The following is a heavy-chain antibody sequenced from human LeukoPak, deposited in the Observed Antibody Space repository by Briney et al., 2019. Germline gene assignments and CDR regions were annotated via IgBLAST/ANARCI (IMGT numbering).Heavy chain of an antibody. J-gene: IGHJ4*02. V-gene: IGHV4-59*01. D-gene: IGHD4-17*01. CDR3: ARALYGDYLYFDY. Sequence: PSETLSLTCTVSGGSISSYYWSRIRQPPGKGLEWIGYIYYSGSTNYNPSLKSRVTISVDTSKNQFSLKLSSVTAADTAVYYCARALYGDYLYFDYWGQGTLVTVSS. CDR1: GGSISSYY. CDR2: IYYSGST.